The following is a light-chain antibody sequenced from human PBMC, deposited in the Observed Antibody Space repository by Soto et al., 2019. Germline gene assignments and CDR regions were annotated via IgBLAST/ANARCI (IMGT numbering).Light chain of an antibody. CDR1: QSVSSN. CDR3: HHYET. CDR2: GAS. J-gene: IGKJ1*01. Sequence: EIVMTQSPATLSVSPGERATLSCRASQSVSSNLAWYQQKTGQAPRLLMYGASIRAAGVPDRFSGSGSGTEFTLTISRLEPEDLTVYYCHHYETFGQGTKVDIK. V-gene: IGKV3D-15*01.